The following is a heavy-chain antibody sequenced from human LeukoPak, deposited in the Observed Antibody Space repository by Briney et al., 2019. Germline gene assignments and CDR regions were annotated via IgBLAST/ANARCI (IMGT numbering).Heavy chain of an antibody. Sequence: SVKVSCKASGFTFTSSAVQWVRQARGQRLEWIGWIVVGSGNTNYAQKFQERVTITRDMSTSTAYMELSSLRSEDTAVYYCAAGGCCSGGSCYFWGQGTLVTVSS. V-gene: IGHV1-58*01. CDR3: AAGGCCSGGSCYF. D-gene: IGHD2-15*01. CDR1: GFTFTSSA. CDR2: IVVGSGNT. J-gene: IGHJ4*02.